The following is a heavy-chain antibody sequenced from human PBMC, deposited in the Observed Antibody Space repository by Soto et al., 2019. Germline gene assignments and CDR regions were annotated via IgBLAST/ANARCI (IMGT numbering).Heavy chain of an antibody. CDR1: GFTFSSYS. Sequence: EVQLVESGGGLVQPGGSLRLSCAASGFTFSSYSMNWVRQAPGKGLVWVSYISSSSSTIYYADSVKGRFTNSRDNAKNSLYLQMNCLRDEDTDVYYCARVLGSGSYDAFDIWGQGTMVTVSS. V-gene: IGHV3-48*02. J-gene: IGHJ3*02. D-gene: IGHD3-10*01. CDR3: ARVLGSGSYDAFDI. CDR2: ISSSSSTI.